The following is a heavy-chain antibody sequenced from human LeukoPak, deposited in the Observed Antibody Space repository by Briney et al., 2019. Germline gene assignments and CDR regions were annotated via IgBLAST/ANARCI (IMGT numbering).Heavy chain of an antibody. CDR1: GFTFSSYG. Sequence: GGSLRLSCAASGFTFSSYGMHWVRQAPGKGLEWVAVISYDGSNKYYADSVKGRFTISRDNSKNTLYLQMNSLRAEDTAVYYCARDLELRYFDCPDYWGQGTLVTVSS. V-gene: IGHV3-30*19. CDR2: ISYDGSNK. D-gene: IGHD3-9*01. CDR3: ARDLELRYFDCPDY. J-gene: IGHJ4*02.